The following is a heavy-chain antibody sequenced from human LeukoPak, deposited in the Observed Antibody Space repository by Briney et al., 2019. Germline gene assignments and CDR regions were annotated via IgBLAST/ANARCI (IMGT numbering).Heavy chain of an antibody. CDR2: IYYSGST. CDR3: ARGARSSSWYDRVPGSADAFDI. V-gene: IGHV4-59*08. D-gene: IGHD6-13*01. CDR1: GGSISSYY. J-gene: IGHJ3*02. Sequence: SETLSLTCTVSGGSISSYYWSWIRQPPGKGLEWIGYIYYSGSTNYNPSLKSRVTISVDTSKNQFSLKLSSVTAADTAVYYCARGARSSSWYDRVPGSADAFDIWGQGTMVTVSS.